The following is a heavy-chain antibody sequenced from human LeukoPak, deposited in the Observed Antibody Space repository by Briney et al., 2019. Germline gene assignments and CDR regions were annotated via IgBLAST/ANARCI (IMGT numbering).Heavy chain of an antibody. CDR1: GFTFTTYA. Sequence: PGGSLRLSCAASGFTFTTYAMTWVRQAPGKGLEWVSVISASGTAHYADSMKGRFTISRDNSKNTVYLQLNSLRPEDTAVYYCAKARVTTGYYMQVEYWGQGTLVTVSS. CDR3: AKARVTTGYYMQVEY. D-gene: IGHD3-9*01. V-gene: IGHV3-23*01. CDR2: ISASGTA. J-gene: IGHJ4*02.